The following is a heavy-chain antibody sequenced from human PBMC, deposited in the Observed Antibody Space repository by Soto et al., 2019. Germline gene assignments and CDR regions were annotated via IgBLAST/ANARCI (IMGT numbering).Heavy chain of an antibody. CDR3: VKSPATTGYYLHX. Sequence: SLTLSCPASGFTFSSYGMHWVRQAPGKGLEWVSIISYDGSDKIYVDSVKVRFISYRQNSRKTLCLQMNSIRVEDTPMYYCVKSPATTGYYLHXWGQGTLVTVSX. CDR2: ISYDGSDK. D-gene: IGHD3-9*01. V-gene: IGHV3-30*18. CDR1: GFTFSSYG. J-gene: IGHJ5*02.